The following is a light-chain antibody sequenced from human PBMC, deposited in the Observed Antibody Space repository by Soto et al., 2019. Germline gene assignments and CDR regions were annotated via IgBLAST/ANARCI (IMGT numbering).Light chain of an antibody. V-gene: IGKV1-39*01. Sequence: IQMTQSPSSLSAAVIDIVTITLLASQNIKTYLNWYQQKPAKAPNLLIYAASSLHSGVPSRFSGSGSGTDFTLTISSLQPEDFATYYCQQSFSSPPWTFGQGSKLDIK. J-gene: IGKJ1*01. CDR2: AAS. CDR1: QNIKTY. CDR3: QQSFSSPPWT.